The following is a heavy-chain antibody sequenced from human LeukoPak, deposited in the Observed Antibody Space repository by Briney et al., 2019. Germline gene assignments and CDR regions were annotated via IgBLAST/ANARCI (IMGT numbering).Heavy chain of an antibody. CDR3: ARGGLEPVDY. V-gene: IGHV3-74*01. Sequence: GGSLRLSCAASGFTFSRYWMHWVRQAPGKGLVWISRINPEETTTSYADSVRGRFTISRDNAKNTLYLEMNSLRTEDTAVYSCARGGLEPVDYWGQGSLVTVSS. J-gene: IGHJ4*02. D-gene: IGHD1-14*01. CDR1: GFTFSRYW. CDR2: INPEETTT.